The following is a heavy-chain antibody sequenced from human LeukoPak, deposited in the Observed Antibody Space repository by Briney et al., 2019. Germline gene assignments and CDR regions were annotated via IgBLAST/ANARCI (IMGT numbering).Heavy chain of an antibody. CDR2: FDPEDGET. CDR3: ARGIAAADKKKYYFDY. D-gene: IGHD6-13*01. CDR1: GYTLTELS. V-gene: IGHV1-24*01. Sequence: ASVKVSCKVSGYTLTELSMHWVRQAPGKGLEWMGGFDPEDGETIYAQKFQGRVTMTEDASTDTAYMELSSLRSEDTAVYYCARGIAAADKKKYYFDYWGQGTLVTVSS. J-gene: IGHJ4*02.